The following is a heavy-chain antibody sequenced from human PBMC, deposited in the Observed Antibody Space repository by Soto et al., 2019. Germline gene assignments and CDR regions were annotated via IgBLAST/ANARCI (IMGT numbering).Heavy chain of an antibody. Sequence: EVQLVESGGGLVQPGGSLRLSCAASGFTFSSYWMHWVRQAPGKGLVWVSRINNDGTGTIYADSVKGRFTISRDNAKNTLYLQMNSLRAEDTAVYYCASTRIAVAGFAYWGQGTLVTVSS. D-gene: IGHD6-19*01. CDR3: ASTRIAVAGFAY. CDR2: INNDGTGT. V-gene: IGHV3-74*01. J-gene: IGHJ4*02. CDR1: GFTFSSYW.